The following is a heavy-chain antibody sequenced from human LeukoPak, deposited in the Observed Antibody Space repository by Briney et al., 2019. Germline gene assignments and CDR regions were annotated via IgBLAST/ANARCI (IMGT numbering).Heavy chain of an antibody. V-gene: IGHV3-23*01. J-gene: IGHJ1*01. CDR1: GFTFSSYA. CDR3: ARDWGEGEPRLNYFQH. CDR2: ISGSGGST. D-gene: IGHD3-16*01. Sequence: QAGGSLRLSCAASGFTFSSYAMSWVRQAPGKGLEWVSAISGSGGSTYYADSVKGRFTISRDNSKNTLYLQMNSLRPEDTAVYYCARDWGEGEPRLNYFQHWGQGTLVTVSS.